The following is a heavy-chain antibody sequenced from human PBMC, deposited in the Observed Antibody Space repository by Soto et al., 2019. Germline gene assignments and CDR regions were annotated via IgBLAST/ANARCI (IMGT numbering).Heavy chain of an antibody. J-gene: IGHJ6*02. CDR3: AVMAGLVVSDDFGLDV. CDR1: GFSFSDYS. D-gene: IGHD2-21*01. V-gene: IGHV3-30-3*01. Sequence: QVHLVESGGGVVQPGRSLRLSCVGSGFSFSDYSIHWVRQAPGKGLEWVAFISYDGDKKFFADSVKGRFNISRDNVKNTVSLHMSSLRPEDTAVFHCAVMAGLVVSDDFGLDVWGQGTTVTVSS. CDR2: ISYDGDKK.